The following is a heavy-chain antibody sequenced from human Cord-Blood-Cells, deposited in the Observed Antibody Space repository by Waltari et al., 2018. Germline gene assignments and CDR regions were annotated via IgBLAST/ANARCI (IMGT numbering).Heavy chain of an antibody. CDR1: GFTFDDYA. V-gene: IGHV3-9*01. Sequence: EVQLVESGGGLVQPGRSLRLSCAASGFTFDDYAMHWVRQSPGKGLEWVSGISWISGSIGYADSVKGRFTIARDNAKNSLYLQMNSLRAEDTALYYCAKDYDFWSGYYDYWGQGTLVTVSS. CDR2: ISWISGSI. J-gene: IGHJ4*02. D-gene: IGHD3-3*01. CDR3: AKDYDFWSGYYDY.